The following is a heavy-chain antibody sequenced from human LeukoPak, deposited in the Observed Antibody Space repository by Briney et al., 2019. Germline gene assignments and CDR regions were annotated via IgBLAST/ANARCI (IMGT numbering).Heavy chain of an antibody. J-gene: IGHJ4*02. Sequence: ASVKVSCKASGYTFTSYDINWERQATGQGLEWMGWMSPNSGNTGYAQKFQGRVTMTRNTSISTAYMELSSLRSEDTAVYYCARVRRGSGYYYAYWGQGTLVTVSS. CDR2: MSPNSGNT. CDR1: GYTFTSYD. CDR3: ARVRRGSGYYYAY. V-gene: IGHV1-8*01. D-gene: IGHD3-22*01.